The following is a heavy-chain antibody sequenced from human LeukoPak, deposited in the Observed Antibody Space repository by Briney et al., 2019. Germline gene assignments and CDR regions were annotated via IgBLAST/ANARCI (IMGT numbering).Heavy chain of an antibody. CDR3: ATHITAVPY. CDR2: ISAYNGKT. CDR1: GYTFTTYG. J-gene: IGHJ4*02. Sequence: ASVKVSCKASGYTFTTYGISWVRQAPGQGLEWMGWISAYNGKTNYAQMLQGRVTVTTDTSTSTAYMELRSLRSDDTAVYYCATHITAVPYWGQGTLVTVSS. D-gene: IGHD6-13*01. V-gene: IGHV1-18*01.